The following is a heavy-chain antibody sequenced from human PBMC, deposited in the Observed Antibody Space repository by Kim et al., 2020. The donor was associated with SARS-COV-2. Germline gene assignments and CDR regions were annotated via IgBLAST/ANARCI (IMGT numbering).Heavy chain of an antibody. J-gene: IGHJ6*03. CDR1: GGSFSCYY. D-gene: IGHD6-19*01. Sequence: SETLSLTCAVYGGSFSCYYWSWIRQPPGKGLEWIGEINHSGSTNYNPSLKSRVTISVDTSKNQFSLKLSSVTAADTAVYYCARGTRQWLVRGPYYYYMDVWGKGTTVTV. CDR3: ARGTRQWLVRGPYYYYMDV. CDR2: INHSGST. V-gene: IGHV4-34*01.